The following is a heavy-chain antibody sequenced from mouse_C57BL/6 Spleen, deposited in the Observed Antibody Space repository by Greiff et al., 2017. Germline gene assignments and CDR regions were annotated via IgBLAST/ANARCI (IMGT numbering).Heavy chain of an antibody. CDR2: IRLKSDNYAT. CDR1: GFTFSNYW. J-gene: IGHJ3*01. V-gene: IGHV6-3*01. Sequence: EVQVVESGGGLVQPGGSMKLSCVASGFTFSNYWMNWVRQSPEKGLEWVAQIRLKSDNYATHYAESVKGRFTISRDDSKSSVYLQMNNLRAEDTGIYYCSQVPYDGYYLFAYWGQGTLVTVSA. CDR3: SQVPYDGYYLFAY. D-gene: IGHD2-3*01.